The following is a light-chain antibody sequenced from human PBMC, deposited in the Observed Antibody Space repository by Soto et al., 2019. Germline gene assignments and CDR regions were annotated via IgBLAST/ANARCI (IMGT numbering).Light chain of an antibody. Sequence: QPVLTQSPSASASLGASVKLTCTLSSGHSNYAIAWHQQQSEKGPRYLMKLNSDGSHSKGDGIPDRFSGSSSGAERYLTISSLQSEDEADYYGQTWGSGIVVFGGWTKLTVL. J-gene: IGLJ2*01. CDR2: LNSDGSH. CDR3: QTWGSGIVV. CDR1: SGHSNYA. V-gene: IGLV4-69*01.